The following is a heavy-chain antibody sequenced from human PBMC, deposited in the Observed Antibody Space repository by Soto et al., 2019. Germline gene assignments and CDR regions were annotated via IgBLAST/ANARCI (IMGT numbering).Heavy chain of an antibody. J-gene: IGHJ6*02. D-gene: IGHD3-16*01. CDR3: ARHKGGYYSGVDV. Sequence: PSETLSLTCTVSACSNSSNSHYWALIRQPPGKGLEWIGNIYYSGTTYYNPSLKSRVTISVDTSKNQFSLKLSSVTAADTAVYYCARHKGGYYSGVDVWGQGTTVT. V-gene: IGHV4-39*01. CDR2: IYYSGTT. CDR1: ACSNSSNSHY.